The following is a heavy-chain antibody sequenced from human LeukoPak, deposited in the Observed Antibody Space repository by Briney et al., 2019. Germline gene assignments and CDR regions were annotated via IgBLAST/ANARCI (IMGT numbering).Heavy chain of an antibody. D-gene: IGHD2-2*01. CDR1: GYTFTGYY. CDR2: INPNSGGT. CDR3: ARDTVNQPFDY. Sequence: ASVKVSCKAFGYTFTGYYMHWVRQVPGQGLEWMGGINPNSGGTNYAQKFQGRGTMTRDTSISTAYMELSRLRSDDTAVYYCARDTVNQPFDYWGQGTLVTVSS. J-gene: IGHJ4*02. V-gene: IGHV1-2*02.